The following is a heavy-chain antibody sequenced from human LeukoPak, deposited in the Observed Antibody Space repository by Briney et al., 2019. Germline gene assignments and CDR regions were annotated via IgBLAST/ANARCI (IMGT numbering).Heavy chain of an antibody. D-gene: IGHD3-3*01. CDR3: ANFGYYDFWSGYYEFLDY. V-gene: IGHV3-23*01. Sequence: QSGGSLRLSCAASGLTGSHNYVSWVRQAPGKGLEWVSAISGSGGSTYYADSVKGRFTISRDNSKNTLYLQMNSLRAEDTAVYYCANFGYYDFWSGYYEFLDYWGQGTLVTVSS. CDR2: ISGSGGST. J-gene: IGHJ4*02. CDR1: GLTGSHNY.